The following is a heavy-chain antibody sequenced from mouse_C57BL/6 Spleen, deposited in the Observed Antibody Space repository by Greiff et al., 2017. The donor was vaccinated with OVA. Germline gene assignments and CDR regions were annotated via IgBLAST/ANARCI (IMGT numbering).Heavy chain of an antibody. CDR1: GYTFTDYY. J-gene: IGHJ4*01. D-gene: IGHD2-4*01. CDR2: INPNNGGT. Sequence: EVQLQQSGPELVKPGASVKISCKASGYTFTDYYMNWVKQSHGKSLEWIGDINPNNGGTSYNQKFKGKATLTVDKSSSTAYMELSRLTSEDSAVYYCARYDYDDYYAMDYWGQGTSVTVSS. CDR3: ARYDYDDYYAMDY. V-gene: IGHV1-26*01.